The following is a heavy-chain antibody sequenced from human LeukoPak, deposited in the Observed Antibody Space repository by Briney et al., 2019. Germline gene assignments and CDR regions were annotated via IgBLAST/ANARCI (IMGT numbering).Heavy chain of an antibody. CDR2: FYHGGST. CDR3: VRVTTSSWFEGYFDY. V-gene: IGHV4-38-2*02. J-gene: IGHJ4*02. D-gene: IGHD6-13*01. CDR1: GYSISSGYY. Sequence: PETLSLTCTVSGYSISSGYYWGWIRQPPGKGLEWIGNFYHGGSTYYNPSLKSRVTMSGDTSKNQFSLNLSSVTAADTAVYFCVRVTTSSWFEGYFDYWGQGTLVTVSS.